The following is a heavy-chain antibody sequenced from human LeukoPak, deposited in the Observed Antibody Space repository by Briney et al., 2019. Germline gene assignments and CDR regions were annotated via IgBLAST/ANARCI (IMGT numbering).Heavy chain of an antibody. CDR2: ISYDGSNK. CDR3: ARAMRITMIVDVGLPSDY. CDR1: GFTFSSYA. J-gene: IGHJ4*02. V-gene: IGHV3-30-3*01. D-gene: IGHD3-22*01. Sequence: GGSLRLSCAASGFTFSSYAMHWVRQAPGKGLEWVAVISYDGSNKYYADSVKGRFTISRDNSKNTLYLQMNSLRAEDTAVYYCARAMRITMIVDVGLPSDYWGQGTLVTVSS.